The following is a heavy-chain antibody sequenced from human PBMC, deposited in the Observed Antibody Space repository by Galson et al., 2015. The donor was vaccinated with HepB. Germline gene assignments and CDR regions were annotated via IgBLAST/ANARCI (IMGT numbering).Heavy chain of an antibody. Sequence: SVKVSCKASGYTFTGYYMHWVRQAPGQGLEWMGWINPNSGGTNYAQKFQGRVTMTRDTSISTAYMELSRLRSDDTAVYYCARIGVYCSSTSCYMRGADAFDIWGQGTMVTVSS. CDR1: GYTFTGYY. J-gene: IGHJ3*02. V-gene: IGHV1-2*02. D-gene: IGHD2-2*02. CDR2: INPNSGGT. CDR3: ARIGVYCSSTSCYMRGADAFDI.